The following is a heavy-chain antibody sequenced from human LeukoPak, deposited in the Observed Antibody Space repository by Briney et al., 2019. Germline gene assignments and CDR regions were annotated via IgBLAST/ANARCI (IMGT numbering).Heavy chain of an antibody. CDR2: INHSGST. CDR3: ALTMIRGAYYYMDV. CDR1: GGSFSDYY. D-gene: IGHD3-10*01. Sequence: SETLSLTCAVYGGSFSDYYWSWIRQPQGKGLEWIGEINHSGSTNYNPSLKSRVTISVDTSKNQFSLKLSFVTAADTAVYYCALTMIRGAYYYMDVWGRGTTVTVSS. J-gene: IGHJ6*03. V-gene: IGHV4-34*01.